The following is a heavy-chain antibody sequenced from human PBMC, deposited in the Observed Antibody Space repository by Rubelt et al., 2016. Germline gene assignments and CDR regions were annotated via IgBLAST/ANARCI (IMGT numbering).Heavy chain of an antibody. J-gene: IGHJ5*02. D-gene: IGHD2-2*01. V-gene: IGHV1-18*01. CDR3: ARGYCSSANCLFNWFDP. CDR1: GYTFTTYG. Sequence: QVQLVQSGAEVKKPGASVKVSCKASGYTFTTYGISWVRQAPGQGLAWMGWIRTYNGNTNYAQKLQGRVPMTTDTSTSTAYMELRSLRSDDTAMYFCARGYCSSANCLFNWFDPWGQGTLVTVSS. CDR2: IRTYNGNT.